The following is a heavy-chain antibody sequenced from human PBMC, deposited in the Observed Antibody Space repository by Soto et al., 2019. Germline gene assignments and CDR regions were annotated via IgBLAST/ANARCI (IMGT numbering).Heavy chain of an antibody. Sequence: KPSETLSLTCAVYGGSFSGYYWSWIRQPPGKGLEWIGEINHSGSTNYNPSLKSRVTISVDTSKNQLSLKLSSVTAADTAVYYCARARATMVRGVIITFWFDPWGQGTLVTVSS. CDR2: INHSGST. D-gene: IGHD3-10*01. J-gene: IGHJ5*02. CDR1: GGSFSGYY. V-gene: IGHV4-34*01. CDR3: ARARATMVRGVIITFWFDP.